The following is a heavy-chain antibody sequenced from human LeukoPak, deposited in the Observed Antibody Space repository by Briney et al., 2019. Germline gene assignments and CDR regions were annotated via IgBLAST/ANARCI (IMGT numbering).Heavy chain of an antibody. Sequence: SETLSLTCAVYGGSFSGYYWSWIRRPPGKGLEWIGEINHSGSTNYNPSLKSRVTISVDTSKNQFSLKLSSVTAADTAVYYCARWGSSWYYYYMDVWGKGTTVTISS. J-gene: IGHJ6*03. V-gene: IGHV4-34*01. CDR3: ARWGSSWYYYYMDV. CDR2: INHSGST. CDR1: GGSFSGYY. D-gene: IGHD6-13*01.